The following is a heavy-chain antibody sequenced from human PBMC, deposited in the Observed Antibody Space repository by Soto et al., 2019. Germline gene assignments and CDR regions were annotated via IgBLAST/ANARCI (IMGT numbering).Heavy chain of an antibody. CDR3: ARGRLVAGTVDY. V-gene: IGHV1-8*01. Sequence: QVQLVQSGAEVKKPGASVKVSCKASGYTFTSYDIKWVRQATGQGLEWMGWMNPSPGSTGFAQKFQRRVTMISNPSISTAYLELSSLTSEDTAVYYCARGRLVAGTVDYWGQGTLVTVSS. CDR1: GYTFTSYD. D-gene: IGHD6-19*01. J-gene: IGHJ4*02. CDR2: MNPSPGST.